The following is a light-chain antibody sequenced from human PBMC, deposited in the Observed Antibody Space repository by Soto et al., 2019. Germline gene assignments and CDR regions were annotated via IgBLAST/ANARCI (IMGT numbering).Light chain of an antibody. CDR3: GTWDSSLSAAV. V-gene: IGLV1-51*02. CDR2: ENN. CDR1: SSNIGNNY. J-gene: IGLJ7*01. Sequence: QSVLTQPPSVSAAPGQKVTISCSGSSSNIGNNYVSWYQQLPGTAPKLLIYENNKRPSGIPDRFSGSKSGTSATLGITGLQTGDEAGYYCGTWDSSLSAAVFGGGTQLTVL.